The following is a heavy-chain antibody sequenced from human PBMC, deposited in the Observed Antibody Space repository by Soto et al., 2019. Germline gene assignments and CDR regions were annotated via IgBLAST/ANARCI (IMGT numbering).Heavy chain of an antibody. CDR1: GFSFSTYW. V-gene: IGHV3-7*03. J-gene: IGHJ5*02. CDR2: MNHDGSET. CDR3: ARDNWSLFDR. D-gene: IGHD1-20*01. Sequence: GGSLRLSCGASGFSFSTYWMNWVRQAPGKGLEWVANMNHDGSETYYVDSVEDRFTISRDNAKNSLYLQMNRLRVEDTAVYYCARDNWSLFDRWGQGTLVTVSS.